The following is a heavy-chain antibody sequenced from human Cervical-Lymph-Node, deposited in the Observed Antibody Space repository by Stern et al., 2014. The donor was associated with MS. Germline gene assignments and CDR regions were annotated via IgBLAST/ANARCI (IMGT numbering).Heavy chain of an antibody. J-gene: IGHJ5*02. Sequence: QVQLVQSGAEVKTPGSSVKVSCKVSEATFSTNGISWGRQGPGQGLEWMGTTVPIFERSNYAQRFRGRVTITADESTSTSYMELTSLRSDDTGVYYCAREHHGGNFAAWGQGTLVTVSS. V-gene: IGHV1-69*18. CDR2: TVPIFERS. CDR1: EATFSTNG. CDR3: AREHHGGNFAA. D-gene: IGHD4-23*01.